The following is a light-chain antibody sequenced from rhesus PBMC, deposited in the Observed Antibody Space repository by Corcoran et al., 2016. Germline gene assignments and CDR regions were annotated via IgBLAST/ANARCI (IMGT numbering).Light chain of an antibody. CDR3: LQGYSTPYS. CDR1: QGISDY. Sequence: DIQMTQSPSSLSASVGDRVTITCRASQGISDYLSWYQQKPGKAPKRLIYAASSLESGVPSRFRGSGSGTECTLTISSLQPEDFAAYYCLQGYSTPYSFGQGTKVEIK. J-gene: IGKJ2*01. CDR2: AAS. V-gene: IGKV1-36*02.